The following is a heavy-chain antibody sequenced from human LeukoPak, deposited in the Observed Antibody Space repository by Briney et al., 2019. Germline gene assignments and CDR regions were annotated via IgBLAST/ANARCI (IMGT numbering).Heavy chain of an antibody. CDR1: GFTFNNYP. V-gene: IGHV3-30*04. Sequence: PGGSLRLSCATSGFTFNNYPMHWVRQAPGKGLEWVAVIGYDGRFKFHSDSVKGRFTISRDNSKNSLYLQMDSLRTEDTALYYCTKDRYCTTTNCPLDYWGQGTLVTVSS. CDR3: TKDRYCTTTNCPLDY. J-gene: IGHJ4*02. CDR2: IGYDGRFK. D-gene: IGHD2-2*01.